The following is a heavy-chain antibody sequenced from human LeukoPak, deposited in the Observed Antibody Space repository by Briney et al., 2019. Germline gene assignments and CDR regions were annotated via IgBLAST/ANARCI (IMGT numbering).Heavy chain of an antibody. CDR2: ISWNSGII. D-gene: IGHD3-22*01. Sequence: PGGSLRLSCAASGFTFDDYAMNWVRQAPGKGLEWVSGISWNSGIIGYADSVKGRFTISRDNSKNTLYLQMNSLRAEDTAVYYCANGGDYDSSGFDWWGQGTLVTVSS. CDR1: GFTFDDYA. J-gene: IGHJ5*01. V-gene: IGHV3-9*01. CDR3: ANGGDYDSSGFDW.